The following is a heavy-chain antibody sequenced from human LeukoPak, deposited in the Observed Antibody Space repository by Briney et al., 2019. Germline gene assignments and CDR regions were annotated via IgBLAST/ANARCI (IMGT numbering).Heavy chain of an antibody. CDR2: INHSGST. CDR1: GGPFSGYC. CDR3: ARALAQYCSGGTCYSGFFQY. J-gene: IGHJ1*01. D-gene: IGHD2-15*01. V-gene: IGHV4-34*01. Sequence: SETLSLTCAVFGGPFSGYCWTWIRQPPGKGLEWIGEINHSGSTNYSPSLKSRVTISVDTSKNQFSLKLSSVTAADTAVYYCARALAQYCSGGTCYSGFFQYWGQGTLVTVSS.